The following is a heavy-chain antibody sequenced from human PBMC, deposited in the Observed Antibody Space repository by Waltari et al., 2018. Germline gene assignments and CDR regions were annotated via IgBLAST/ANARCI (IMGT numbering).Heavy chain of an antibody. CDR2: IKHDGTDK. CDR3: ARDQADGTIAYFEY. V-gene: IGHV3-7*01. D-gene: IGHD6-13*01. CDR1: GIRFSRYW. Sequence: EVLLVESGGDLVQPGGSLRLSCAPSGIRFSRYWMSWVRQSPGKGLEWVATIKHDGTDKYYVDSVKGRFTVSRDNAKSSLYLQMNSLRVEDTAIYYCARDQADGTIAYFEYWGQGTLVTVSS. J-gene: IGHJ4*02.